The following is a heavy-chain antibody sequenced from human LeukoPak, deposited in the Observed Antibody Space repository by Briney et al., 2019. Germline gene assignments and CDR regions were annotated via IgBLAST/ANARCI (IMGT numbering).Heavy chain of an antibody. CDR1: GFTFSSYA. J-gene: IGHJ5*02. D-gene: IGHD2-2*02. V-gene: IGHV3-23*01. CDR2: ISGIGGST. CDR3: AKGGYCSSTSCYTSWFDP. Sequence: PGGSLRLSCAASGFTFSSYAMSGVRQAPGKGLEWGSAISGIGGSTYYADSVKGRFTISSDNSKNTLYLQMSSLRAEDTAVYYCAKGGYCSSTSCYTSWFDPWGQGTLVTVSS.